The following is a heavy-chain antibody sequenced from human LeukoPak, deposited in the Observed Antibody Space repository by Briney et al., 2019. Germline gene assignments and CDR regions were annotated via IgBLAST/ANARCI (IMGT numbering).Heavy chain of an antibody. CDR3: ARDSPNWGGGSGSYYPYYFDY. J-gene: IGHJ4*02. V-gene: IGHV3-21*01. CDR1: GFTFSTYS. D-gene: IGHD3-10*01. CDR2: ISSSSSDI. Sequence: PGGSLRLSCAVSGFTFSTYSMNWVRQAPGKGLEWVSCISSSSSDIYYSDSVKGRFTISRDNAKNSLYLQMNSLRAEDTAVYYCARDSPNWGGGSGSYYPYYFDYWGQGTLVTVSS.